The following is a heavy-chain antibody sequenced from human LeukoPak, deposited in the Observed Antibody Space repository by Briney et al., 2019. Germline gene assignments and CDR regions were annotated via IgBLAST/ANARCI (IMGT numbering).Heavy chain of an antibody. J-gene: IGHJ6*03. Sequence: GGSLRLSCAASGFTFSSYSMNWVRQAPGKGLEWVSSISSSSSYIYYADSVKGRFTISRDNAKNSLYLQMNSLRAEDTAVYYCARDTRWNYYYYYMDVWGKGTTVTVSS. V-gene: IGHV3-21*01. CDR2: ISSSSSYI. CDR3: ARDTRWNYYYYYMDV. CDR1: GFTFSSYS. D-gene: IGHD5-24*01.